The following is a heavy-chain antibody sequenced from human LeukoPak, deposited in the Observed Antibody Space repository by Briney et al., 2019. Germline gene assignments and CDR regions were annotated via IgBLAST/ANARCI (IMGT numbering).Heavy chain of an antibody. J-gene: IGHJ5*02. V-gene: IGHV1-24*01. Sequence: VASVKVSCKVSGYTLTELSMHWVRQAPGKGLGWMGGFDPEDGEAIYAQKFQGRVTMTEDTSTDTAYMELSSLRSEDTAVYYCATVVQVRSGSSISNWFDPWGQGTLVTVSS. CDR2: FDPEDGEA. CDR3: ATVVQVRSGSSISNWFDP. D-gene: IGHD3-10*01. CDR1: GYTLTELS.